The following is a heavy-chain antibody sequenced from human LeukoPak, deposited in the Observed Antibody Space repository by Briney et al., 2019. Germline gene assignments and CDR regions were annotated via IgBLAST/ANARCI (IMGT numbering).Heavy chain of an antibody. J-gene: IGHJ4*02. CDR2: ISGSGGST. CDR1: GFTFSTYA. D-gene: IGHD2-2*01. Sequence: GGSRRFSCEAPGFTFSTYAMSWFRKAPGKGLEWVSAISGSGGSTYYADSVKGRFTISRDNSKNTLYLQMNSLRAEDTAVYYCAKENCSSTSCPADYWGQGTLVTVSS. CDR3: AKENCSSTSCPADY. V-gene: IGHV3-23*01.